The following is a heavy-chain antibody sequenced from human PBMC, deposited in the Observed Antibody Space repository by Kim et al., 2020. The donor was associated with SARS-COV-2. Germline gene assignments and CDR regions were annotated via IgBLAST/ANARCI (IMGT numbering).Heavy chain of an antibody. CDR2: IFGSGSGT. CDR3: ARHLHNTTVTFYWYFDL. Sequence: GGSLRLSCAASGFTFRNSAMSWVRQAPGKGLEWVSGIFGSGSGTYYADSVKGRFTISRDNSQSTLYLQMNNLRAEDMAVYYCARHLHNTTVTFYWYFDLWGRGTLVTVSS. CDR1: GFTFRNSA. V-gene: IGHV3-23*01. D-gene: IGHD1-20*01. J-gene: IGHJ2*01.